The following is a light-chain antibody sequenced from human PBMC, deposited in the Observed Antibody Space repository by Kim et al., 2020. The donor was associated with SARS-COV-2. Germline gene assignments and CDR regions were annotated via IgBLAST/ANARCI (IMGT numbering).Light chain of an antibody. CDR1: QSVSSSY. Sequence: APGEWATLSCRASQSVSSSYLAWYQQKPGQAPRLLIYGASSRATGIPDRFSGSGSGTDFTLTISRLEPEDFAVYYCQQYGSSPLTFGGGTKVDIK. J-gene: IGKJ4*01. CDR3: QQYGSSPLT. CDR2: GAS. V-gene: IGKV3-20*01.